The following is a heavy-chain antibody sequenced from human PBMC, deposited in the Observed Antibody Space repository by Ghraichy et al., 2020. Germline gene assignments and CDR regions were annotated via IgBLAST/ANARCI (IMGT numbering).Heavy chain of an antibody. CDR2: ITAYNGNT. Sequence: ASVKVSCKASGYVFGSYGIIWVRQVPGQGPEWMGWITAYNGNTHYAQKFRGRVTMTTDTSTSTAYLELNSLTSDDTAVYYCAREGLLVGTTENLFVSCGQGTLVTVSS. CDR3: AREGLLVGTTENLFVS. J-gene: IGHJ4*02. CDR1: GYVFGSYG. V-gene: IGHV1-18*04. D-gene: IGHD1-14*01.